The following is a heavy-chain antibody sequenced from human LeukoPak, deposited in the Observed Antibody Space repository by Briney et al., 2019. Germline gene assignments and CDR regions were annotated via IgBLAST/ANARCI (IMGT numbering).Heavy chain of an antibody. CDR2: INPNSGGT. Sequence: ASVKVSCKASGYTFTGYYMHWVRQAPGQGLEWMGWINPNSGGTNYAQKFQGWVTMTRDTSISTAYMELSRLRSDDTAVYYCAREYDILAGTSLYGMDVWGQGTTVTVSS. D-gene: IGHD3-9*01. J-gene: IGHJ6*02. CDR1: GYTFTGYY. V-gene: IGHV1-2*04. CDR3: AREYDILAGTSLYGMDV.